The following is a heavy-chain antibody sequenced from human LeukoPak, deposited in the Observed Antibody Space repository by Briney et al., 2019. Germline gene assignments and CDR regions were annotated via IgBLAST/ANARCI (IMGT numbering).Heavy chain of an antibody. CDR1: GFTFSSYA. V-gene: IGHV3-23*01. CDR3: AKDPEYYYDSSGYNWFDP. D-gene: IGHD3-22*01. CDR2: ISGSGGST. Sequence: GGSLRLSCAASGFTFSSYAMSWVRQALGKGLEWVSAISGSGGSTYYADSVKGRFTISRDNSKNTLYLQMNSLRAEDTAVYYCAKDPEYYYDSSGYNWFDPWGQGTLVTVSS. J-gene: IGHJ5*02.